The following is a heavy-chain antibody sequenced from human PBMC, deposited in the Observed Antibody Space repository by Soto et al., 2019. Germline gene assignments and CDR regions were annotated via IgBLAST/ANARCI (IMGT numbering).Heavy chain of an antibody. V-gene: IGHV3-49*03. CDR1: GFTFGDYA. Sequence: GGSLRLSCTASGFTFGDYAMSWFRQAPGKGLEWVGFIRSKAYGGTTEYAASVKGRFTISRDDSKSIAYLQMNSLKTEDTAVYYCTSSAWEHYYYYGMDVWGQGTTVTVSS. D-gene: IGHD1-26*01. CDR3: TSSAWEHYYYYGMDV. CDR2: IRSKAYGGTT. J-gene: IGHJ6*02.